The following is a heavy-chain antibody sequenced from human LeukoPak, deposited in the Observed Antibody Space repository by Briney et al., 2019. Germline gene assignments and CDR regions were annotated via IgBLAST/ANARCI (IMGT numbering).Heavy chain of an antibody. V-gene: IGHV4-61*02. CDR3: AREGWQWLVHAFDI. Sequence: SETLSLTCTVSGASISSGSSYWSWIRQPAGKGLDWIGRIYTNGNTNYNPSLKSRVTISADTSKNQFSLKLSSVTAADTAVYYCAREGWQWLVHAFDIWGQGTMVTVSS. D-gene: IGHD6-19*01. CDR1: GASISSGSSY. J-gene: IGHJ3*02. CDR2: IYTNGNT.